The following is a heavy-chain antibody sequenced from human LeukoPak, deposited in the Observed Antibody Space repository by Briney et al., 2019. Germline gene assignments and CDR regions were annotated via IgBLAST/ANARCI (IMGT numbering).Heavy chain of an antibody. J-gene: IGHJ4*02. V-gene: IGHV3-23*01. Sequence: GGSLRLSCAASGFTFSNYAMSWVRQAPGKGLEWVSAISGSGGSTYYADSVKGRFTISRDNSKNTLYLQMNSLRAEDTAVYYCATKEERRPFDSWGQGTLVTVSS. CDR2: ISGSGGST. CDR3: ATKEERRPFDS. CDR1: GFTFSNYA.